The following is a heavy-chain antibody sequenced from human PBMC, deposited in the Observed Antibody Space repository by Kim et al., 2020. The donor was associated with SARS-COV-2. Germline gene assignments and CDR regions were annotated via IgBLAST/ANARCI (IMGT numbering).Heavy chain of an antibody. V-gene: IGHV1-3*01. D-gene: IGHD2-8*01. CDR1: GYIFTNYG. Sequence: ASVKVSCKASGYIFTNYGVHWVRQAPGQSLEWMGWVNAGNGDTHYSPKFQDRVTITRDTSATTAYMELSSLRSEDTDVYYCTRPSFCAYGICPFYDYWGHGTLVTVSS. CDR2: VNAGNGDT. J-gene: IGHJ4*01. CDR3: TRPSFCAYGICPFYDY.